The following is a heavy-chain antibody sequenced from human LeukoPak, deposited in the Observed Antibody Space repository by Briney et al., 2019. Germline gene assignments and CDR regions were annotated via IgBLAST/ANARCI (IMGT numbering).Heavy chain of an antibody. CDR2: SSYDGSND. CDR1: GFTFNPYA. J-gene: IGHJ4*02. D-gene: IGHD4-17*01. V-gene: IGHV3-30-3*01. CDR3: ARDSVGDYSIDY. Sequence: GGSLRLSCAASGFTFNPYAIHWVRQAPGKGLEWLAISSYDGSNDHYADSVKGRFTISRDNAKNTLYLQMNSLRAEDTAVYYCARDSVGDYSIDYWGQGTLVTVSS.